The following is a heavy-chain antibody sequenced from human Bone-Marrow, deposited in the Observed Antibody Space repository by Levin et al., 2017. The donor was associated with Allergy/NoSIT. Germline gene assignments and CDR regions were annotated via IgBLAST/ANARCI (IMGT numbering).Heavy chain of an antibody. D-gene: IGHD3-10*01. CDR1: GFSFSTYG. J-gene: IGHJ4*02. V-gene: IGHV3-33*08. Sequence: GESLKISCAAAGFSFSTYGMHWVRQGPGKGLEWVAFIYYDGSNTYYADSVEGRFTISRDNSKNTVHLQMDSLRADDTAMYYCARDRSGSYFYFWGQGTQVTVSS. CDR2: IYYDGSNT. CDR3: ARDRSGSYFYF.